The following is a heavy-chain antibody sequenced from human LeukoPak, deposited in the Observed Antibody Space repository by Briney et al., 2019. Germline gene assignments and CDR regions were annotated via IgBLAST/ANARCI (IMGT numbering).Heavy chain of an antibody. V-gene: IGHV3-74*01. CDR1: GFTFSSYW. J-gene: IGHJ4*02. D-gene: IGHD1-7*01. Sequence: PGGSLRLSCATSGFTFSSYWMHWVRQAPGKGLVWVSRINPDGSSPIYADSVKGRFTISRDNAKNTLYLQMNSLRAEDTAVYYCARPTTTLEYWGQGTLVTVSS. CDR3: ARPTTTLEY. CDR2: INPDGSSP.